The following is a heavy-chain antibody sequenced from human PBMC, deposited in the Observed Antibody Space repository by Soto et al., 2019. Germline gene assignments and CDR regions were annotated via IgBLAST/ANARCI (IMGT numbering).Heavy chain of an antibody. V-gene: IGHV1-8*01. J-gene: IGHJ6*01. Sequence: QVQLVQSGAEVKKPGASVKVSCKASGYTFTSYDINWVRQATGQGFEWMGWMNTNSGNTDYGKKFQTRVTMTRNTSISTAYTELSSLTSEATAVYYCARAKVSYGMELWGQATTVTVSS. CDR3: ARAKVSYGMEL. CDR1: GYTFTSYD. CDR2: MNTNSGNT.